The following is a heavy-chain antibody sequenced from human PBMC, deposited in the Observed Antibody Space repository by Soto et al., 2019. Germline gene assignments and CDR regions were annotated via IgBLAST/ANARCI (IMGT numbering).Heavy chain of an antibody. Sequence: SGPTLVNPTQTLTLTCTFSGFSLSTSGMCVSWIRQPPGKALEWLALIDWDDDKYYSTSLKTRLTISKDTSKNQVVLTMTNMDPVDTATYYCARIREKPYYDGSGPRDYGMDGWGQGTTVTVSS. V-gene: IGHV2-70*01. CDR1: GFSLSTSGMC. CDR3: ARIREKPYYDGSGPRDYGMDG. D-gene: IGHD3-10*01. CDR2: IDWDDDK. J-gene: IGHJ6*02.